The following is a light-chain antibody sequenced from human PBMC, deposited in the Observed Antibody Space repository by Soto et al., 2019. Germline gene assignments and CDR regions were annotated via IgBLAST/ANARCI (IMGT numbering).Light chain of an antibody. Sequence: ELVLTQSPGPIAMSXGQRAPLAXXASQSVSSNLAWYQQKPGQAPRLLISGASTRATGIPARLSGSGSGTEFTLTISSLRSEDFAVYYCQQYDNWPITFGQGTRLEIK. V-gene: IGKV3-15*01. J-gene: IGKJ5*01. CDR1: QSVSSN. CDR2: GAS. CDR3: QQYDNWPIT.